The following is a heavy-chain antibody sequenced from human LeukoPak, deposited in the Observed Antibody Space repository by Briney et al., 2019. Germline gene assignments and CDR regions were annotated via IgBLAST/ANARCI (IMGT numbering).Heavy chain of an antibody. CDR3: ASSGSYRFDY. J-gene: IGHJ4*02. V-gene: IGHV3-48*02. CDR2: ITASGTAM. CDR1: GFTFSNFW. D-gene: IGHD1-26*01. Sequence: GGSLRLSCAASGFTFSNFWMHWVRQAPGKGLEWVSHITASGTAMFYADSVKGRFTISRDNAENSLYLQMNSLRDEDTAVYYCASSGSYRFDYWGQGTLVTVSS.